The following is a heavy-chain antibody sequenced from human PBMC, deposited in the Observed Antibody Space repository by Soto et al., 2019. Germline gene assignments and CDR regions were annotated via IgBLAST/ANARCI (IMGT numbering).Heavy chain of an antibody. V-gene: IGHV4-34*01. Sequence: NPSETLSLTCAVYGGSFSGYYWSWIRQPPGKGLEWIGEINHSGSTNYNPSLKSRVTISVDTSKNQFSLELSSVTAADTAVYYCARDVPPRFYGSGSYYRKDYYFYMDVCGKGTTVT. CDR1: GGSFSGYY. CDR3: ARDVPPRFYGSGSYYRKDYYFYMDV. J-gene: IGHJ6*03. CDR2: INHSGST. D-gene: IGHD3-10*01.